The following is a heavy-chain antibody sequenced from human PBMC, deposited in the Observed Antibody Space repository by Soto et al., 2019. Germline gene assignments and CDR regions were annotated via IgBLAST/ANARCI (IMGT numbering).Heavy chain of an antibody. CDR2: ISGSGGST. J-gene: IGHJ3*02. D-gene: IGHD2-2*01. CDR1: GFTFSSYA. V-gene: IGHV3-23*01. Sequence: GGSPRLSCAASGFTFSSYAMSWVRQAPGKGLEWVSAISGSGGSTYYADSVKGRFTISRDNSKNTLYLQMNSLRAEDTAVYYCARGGGPAAMRQLDIWGQGTMVTVSS. CDR3: ARGGGPAAMRQLDI.